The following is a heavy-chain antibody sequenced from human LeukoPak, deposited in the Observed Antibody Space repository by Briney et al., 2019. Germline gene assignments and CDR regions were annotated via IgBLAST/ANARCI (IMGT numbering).Heavy chain of an antibody. V-gene: IGHV3-7*01. CDR3: ARDSGYDWVWWVDYYMDV. D-gene: IGHD5-12*01. CDR1: GFPFSHCY. Sequence: GGSLRLSCAASGFPFSHCYMSWIRQAPGRGLEWVTNIKQDGSEKYYVDSVKGRFTISRDNAKNSLYLQMNSLRAEDTAVYYCARDSGYDWVWWVDYYMDVWGKGTTVTISS. J-gene: IGHJ6*03. CDR2: IKQDGSEK.